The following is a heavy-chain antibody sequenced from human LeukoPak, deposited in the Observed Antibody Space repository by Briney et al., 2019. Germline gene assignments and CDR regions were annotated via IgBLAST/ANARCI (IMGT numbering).Heavy chain of an antibody. V-gene: IGHV3-53*01. CDR2: IYNDGST. J-gene: IGHJ3*02. CDR1: GFSVSTDH. CDR3: ARVAMVRGVPTYAFDI. D-gene: IGHD3-10*01. Sequence: GGSLRLSCAASGFSVSTDHMSWVRQAPGKGLEWVSVIYNDGSTYYADTVKGRFTISRDNSKNTVDLLVNSLRAEDTAVYYCARVAMVRGVPTYAFDIWGQGTMVTVSS.